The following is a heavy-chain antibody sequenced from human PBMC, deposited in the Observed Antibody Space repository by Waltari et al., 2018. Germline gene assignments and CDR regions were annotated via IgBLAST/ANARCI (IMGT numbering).Heavy chain of an antibody. Sequence: QVQLQQWGAGLLKPSETLSLTCAVYGGSFSGYYWSWLRQPPGKGLEWIGEINHSGSTTDNPSLKSRCTISVDTSKNQCSLKLSSVTATDTAVYYCARDNLFCTNGVCHLDYWGQGTLVTVSS. J-gene: IGHJ4*02. CDR2: INHSGST. CDR3: ARDNLFCTNGVCHLDY. CDR1: GGSFSGYY. D-gene: IGHD2-8*01. V-gene: IGHV4-34*01.